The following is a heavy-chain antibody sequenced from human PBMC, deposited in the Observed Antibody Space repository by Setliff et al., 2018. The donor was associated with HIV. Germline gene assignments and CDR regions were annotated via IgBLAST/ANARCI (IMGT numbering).Heavy chain of an antibody. V-gene: IGHV3-30*04. CDR1: GFTFSTYS. J-gene: IGHJ6*03. D-gene: IGHD3-10*01. CDR3: VRKGNMVAPHYPDHLFYVDV. Sequence: PGGSLRLSCAASGFTFSTYSMYGVRQAPGKGLEWVAVISYDGNNKYYTDSVKGRFTISRDNAKNSLYLQVYSLRVEYTAVYYCVRKGNMVAPHYPDHLFYVDVWGKGTTVTVSS. CDR2: ISYDGNNK.